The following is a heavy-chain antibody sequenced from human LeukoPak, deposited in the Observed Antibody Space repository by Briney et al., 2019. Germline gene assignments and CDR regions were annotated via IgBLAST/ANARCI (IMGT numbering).Heavy chain of an antibody. J-gene: IGHJ4*02. D-gene: IGHD2-15*01. Sequence: GESLQISCKGSGYSFTSYWIGWVRQMPGKGLEWMGIIQPGDSDIRYRPSFQGQVTISADKSISTAYLQWSSLKASDTAMYYCATRLGYCNGGSCYIDYWGQGTLVTVSS. CDR3: ATRLGYCNGGSCYIDY. V-gene: IGHV5-51*01. CDR1: GYSFTSYW. CDR2: IQPGDSDI.